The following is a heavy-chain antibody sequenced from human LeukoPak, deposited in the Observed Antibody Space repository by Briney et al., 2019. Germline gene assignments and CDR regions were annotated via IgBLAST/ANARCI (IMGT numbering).Heavy chain of an antibody. V-gene: IGHV4-34*01. Sequence: SETLSLTCAVSGVSFDDYYWSWVRQTPGKGLEWIGEINHSGYTNDSPSLKSRVTPSIDTSRKQFSLNLRSVTVADTGIYYCTRMTAGHDYWGQGTLVTVSS. D-gene: IGHD2-21*02. J-gene: IGHJ4*02. CDR2: INHSGYT. CDR1: GVSFDDYY. CDR3: TRMTAGHDY.